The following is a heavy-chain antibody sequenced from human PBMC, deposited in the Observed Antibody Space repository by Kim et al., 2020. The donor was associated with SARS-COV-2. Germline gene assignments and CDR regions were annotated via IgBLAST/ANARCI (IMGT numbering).Heavy chain of an antibody. CDR2: FDPEDGET. V-gene: IGHV1-24*01. D-gene: IGHD1-26*01. CDR1: GYTLTELY. CDR3: ATDSGYYYYYGMDV. Sequence: ASVKVSCKVSGYTLTELYMHWVRQAPGKGLEWMGGFDPEDGETIYAQKFQGRVTMTEDTSTDTAYMELSSLRSEDTAVYYCATDSGYYYYYGMDVWGQGTTVTVSS. J-gene: IGHJ6*02.